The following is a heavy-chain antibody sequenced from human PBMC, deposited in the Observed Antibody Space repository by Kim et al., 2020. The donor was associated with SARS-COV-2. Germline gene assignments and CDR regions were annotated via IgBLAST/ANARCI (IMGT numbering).Heavy chain of an antibody. CDR2: ISGSGGST. Sequence: GGSLRLSCAASGFTFSSYAMSWVRQAPGKGLEWVSAISGSGGSTYYADSVKGRFTISRDNSKNTLYLQMNSLRAEDTAVYYCAKEGLRTLLWFGELSPGTRFDYWGQGTLSPSPQ. CDR1: GFTFSSYA. J-gene: IGHJ4*02. V-gene: IGHV3-23*01. D-gene: IGHD3-10*01. CDR3: AKEGLRTLLWFGELSPGTRFDY.